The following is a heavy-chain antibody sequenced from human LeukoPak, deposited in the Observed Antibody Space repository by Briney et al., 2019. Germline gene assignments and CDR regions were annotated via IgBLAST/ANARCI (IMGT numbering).Heavy chain of an antibody. CDR3: ARDHDYSSGWHEYFHY. Sequence: ASVKVSCKASGYTFIGYSMHWVRQAPGQGLEWMGWINPKSGDTHFAQKFQGRVTMTRDTSISTAYMELSRLRSDDTAVYYCARDHDYSSGWHEYFHYWGQGTLVTVSS. CDR2: INPKSGDT. V-gene: IGHV1-2*02. CDR1: GYTFIGYS. J-gene: IGHJ1*01. D-gene: IGHD6-19*01.